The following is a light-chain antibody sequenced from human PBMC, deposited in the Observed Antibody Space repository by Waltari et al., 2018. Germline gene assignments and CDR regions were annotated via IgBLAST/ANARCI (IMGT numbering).Light chain of an antibody. Sequence: QSVLTQPPSVSGAPGQTVTISCPGSSPNIGAGYAVHWYQQLPGTAPKLLIYGNNNRPSGVPDRFSGSKSGTSASLAITGLQAEDEADYYCQSYGSDWVFGGGTKLTVL. V-gene: IGLV1-40*01. J-gene: IGLJ3*02. CDR3: QSYGSDWV. CDR1: SPNIGAGYA. CDR2: GNN.